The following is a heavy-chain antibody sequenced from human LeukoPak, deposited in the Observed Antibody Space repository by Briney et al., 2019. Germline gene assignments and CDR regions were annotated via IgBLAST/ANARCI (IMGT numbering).Heavy chain of an antibody. V-gene: IGHV3-23*01. CDR2: ISGSGGST. CDR3: AKLGQDVLLWFGDHPGAFDI. CDR1: GFTFSSYA. D-gene: IGHD3-10*01. J-gene: IGHJ3*02. Sequence: GGSLRLSCAASGFTFSSYAMGWVRQAPGKGLEWVSAISGSGGSTYYADSVKGRFTISRDNSKNTLHLQMNSLRAEDTAVYYCAKLGQDVLLWFGDHPGAFDIWGQGTMVTVSS.